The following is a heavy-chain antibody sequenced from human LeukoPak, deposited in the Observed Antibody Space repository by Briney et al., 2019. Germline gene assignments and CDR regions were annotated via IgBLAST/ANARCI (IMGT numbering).Heavy chain of an antibody. Sequence: SETLSLTCTVSGGSISSYYWSWIRQPAGKGLEWIGRIYTSGSANYNPSLKSRVTISVDKSKNQFSLKLSSVTAADTAVYYCARDGGSSSSGDWFDPWGQGTLVTVSP. CDR3: ARDGGSSSSGDWFDP. CDR2: IYTSGSA. CDR1: GGSISSYY. D-gene: IGHD6-6*01. V-gene: IGHV4-4*07. J-gene: IGHJ5*02.